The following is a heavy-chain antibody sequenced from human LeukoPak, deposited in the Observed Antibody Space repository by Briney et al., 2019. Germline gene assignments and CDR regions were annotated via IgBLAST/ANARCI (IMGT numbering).Heavy chain of an antibody. CDR2: INTDGSST. J-gene: IGHJ1*01. D-gene: IGHD6-6*01. Sequence: GGSLRLSCAASGFTFSSYWMHWVRQAPGKGLVWVSRINTDGSSTSHADSVKGRFTISRDNAKNTLYLQMNSLRAEDTAVYYCARRSSSSEYFQHWGQGTLVTVSS. V-gene: IGHV3-74*01. CDR1: GFTFSSYW. CDR3: ARRSSSSEYFQH.